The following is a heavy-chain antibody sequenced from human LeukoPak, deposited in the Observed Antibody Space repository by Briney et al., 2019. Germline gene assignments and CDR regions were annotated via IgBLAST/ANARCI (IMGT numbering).Heavy chain of an antibody. D-gene: IGHD2-15*01. CDR2: ISSSGSTI. Sequence: GGSLRLSCAASGFTFSDYYMSWIRQAPGKGLEWFSYISSSGSTIYYADSVKGRFTISRDNAKNSLYLQMNSLRAEDTAVYYCARARDCSGGSCYSGYFDYWGQGTLVTVSS. J-gene: IGHJ4*02. V-gene: IGHV3-11*01. CDR1: GFTFSDYY. CDR3: ARARDCSGGSCYSGYFDY.